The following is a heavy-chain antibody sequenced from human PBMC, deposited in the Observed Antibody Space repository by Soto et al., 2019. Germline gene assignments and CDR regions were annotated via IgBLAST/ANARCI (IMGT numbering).Heavy chain of an antibody. J-gene: IGHJ4*02. CDR1: GGSISSYY. Sequence: SETLSLTCTVSGGSISSYYWSWIRQPPGKGLEWIGYIYYSGSTNYNPSLKSRVTISVDTSKNQFSLKLSSVTAADTAVYYCARDLDYGDYIYWGQGTLVTVSS. CDR3: ARDLDYGDYIY. V-gene: IGHV4-59*01. CDR2: IYYSGST. D-gene: IGHD4-17*01.